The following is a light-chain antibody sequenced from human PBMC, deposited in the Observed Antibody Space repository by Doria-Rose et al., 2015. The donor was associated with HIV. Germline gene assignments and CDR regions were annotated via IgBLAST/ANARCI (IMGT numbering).Light chain of an antibody. CDR1: QTISGW. CDR3: QQYNSYSPST. Sequence: DIRVTQSPSTLSASVGDRVSITCRASQTISGWLAWYQQKPGKAPKLLIYKASTLENAVASRFSVSVSGTEFTLTISSLQPDDVATYYCQQYNSYSPSTFGQGTKVEIK. V-gene: IGKV1-5*03. J-gene: IGKJ1*01. CDR2: KAS.